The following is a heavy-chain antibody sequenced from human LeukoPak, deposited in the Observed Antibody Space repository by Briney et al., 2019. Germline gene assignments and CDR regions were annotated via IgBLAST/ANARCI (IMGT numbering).Heavy chain of an antibody. CDR3: ASGSGSYGPDYYFDY. Sequence: ASVKVSCKASGYTFTSYAMHWVRQAPGQRLEWMGWINAGNGNTKYSQKFQGRVTMTTDTSTSTAYMELRSLRSDDTAVYYCASGSGSYGPDYYFDYWGQGTLVTVSS. CDR1: GYTFTSYA. J-gene: IGHJ4*02. CDR2: INAGNGNT. D-gene: IGHD1-26*01. V-gene: IGHV1-3*01.